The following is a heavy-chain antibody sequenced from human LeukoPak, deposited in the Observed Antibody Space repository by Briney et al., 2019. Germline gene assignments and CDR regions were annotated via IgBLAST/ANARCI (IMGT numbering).Heavy chain of an antibody. D-gene: IGHD4-17*01. J-gene: IGHJ5*02. CDR3: ARDVHGDYGSAWFDP. Sequence: SVKVSCKTSGGTFNNSAISWVRQAPGQGLEWLGGIMPLFGTAGYAQKFQGRVTITKDESTRTVYLELTSLTSDDTAVYYCARDVHGDYGSAWFDPWGQGTLVSVSS. CDR1: GGTFNNSA. CDR2: IMPLFGTA. V-gene: IGHV1-69*05.